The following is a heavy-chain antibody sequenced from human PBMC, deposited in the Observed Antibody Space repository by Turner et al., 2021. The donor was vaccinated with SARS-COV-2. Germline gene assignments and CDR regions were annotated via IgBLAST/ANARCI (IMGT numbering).Heavy chain of an antibody. Sequence: QLQLVQSGAEVKKSGASVRFSCKASGYTSTGSYSHWVRQAPGPGLEWMGWINPNGGGTNYAQKFQGRVTRTRNTSISTAYMDLSRLRSDDTAVYYCAREGAPVSSSSRVWFDPWGQGTLVTVSS. CDR1: GYTSTGSY. CDR2: INPNGGGT. J-gene: IGHJ5*02. V-gene: IGHV1-2*02. D-gene: IGHD6-6*01. CDR3: AREGAPVSSSSRVWFDP.